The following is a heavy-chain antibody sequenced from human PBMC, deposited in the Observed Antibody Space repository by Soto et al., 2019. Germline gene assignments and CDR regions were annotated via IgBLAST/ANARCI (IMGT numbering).Heavy chain of an antibody. Sequence: EVQLVESGGGLVQPGGSLRLSCAASGFTVSSNYMSWVRQAPGKGLEWVSVIYSGGSTYYADSVKGRFTISRDNSKNTLYLQMNSLRAEDTAVYYCARTHSSSWYYYFDYWGQGPLVTVSS. CDR3: ARTHSSSWYYYFDY. CDR2: IYSGGST. J-gene: IGHJ4*02. CDR1: GFTVSSNY. D-gene: IGHD6-13*01. V-gene: IGHV3-66*01.